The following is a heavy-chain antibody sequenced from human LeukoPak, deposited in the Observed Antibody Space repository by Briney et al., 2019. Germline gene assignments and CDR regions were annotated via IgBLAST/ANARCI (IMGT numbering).Heavy chain of an antibody. CDR2: IRYDGSNK. CDR1: GFTFSSYG. D-gene: IGHD3-9*01. Sequence: GGSLSLPCAASGFTFSSYGMHWVRQAPGKGLEWVAFIRYDGSNKYYADSVKGRFTISRDNSKNTLYLQMNSLRAEDTAVYYCAKDPFYDILTSLDYWGQGNLVTVSS. V-gene: IGHV3-30*02. J-gene: IGHJ4*02. CDR3: AKDPFYDILTSLDY.